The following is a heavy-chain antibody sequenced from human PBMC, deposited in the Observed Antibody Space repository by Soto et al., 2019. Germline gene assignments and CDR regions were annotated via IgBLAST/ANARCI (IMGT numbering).Heavy chain of an antibody. V-gene: IGHV3-23*01. CDR1: GFTFSSYA. CDR2: ISGSGGST. Sequence: GGSLRLSCAASGFTFSSYAMSWVRQAPGKGLEWVSAISGSGGSTYYADSVKGRFTISRDNSKNTLYLQMNSLRAEDTAVYYCANQLLWFGESQGLNAFDIWGQGTMVTVSS. D-gene: IGHD3-10*01. J-gene: IGHJ3*02. CDR3: ANQLLWFGESQGLNAFDI.